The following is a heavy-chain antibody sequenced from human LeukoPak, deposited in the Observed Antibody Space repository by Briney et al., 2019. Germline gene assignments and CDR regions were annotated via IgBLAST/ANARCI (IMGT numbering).Heavy chain of an antibody. Sequence: SVKVSCKASGGTFSSYAISWVRQAPGQGLEWMGGIIPIFGTANYAQKFQGRVTITADESTSTAYMELSSLRSEDTAVYYCGRGIDSSGLDAFDIWGQGTMVTVSS. CDR2: IIPIFGTA. V-gene: IGHV1-69*01. D-gene: IGHD3-22*01. CDR3: GRGIDSSGLDAFDI. J-gene: IGHJ3*02. CDR1: GGTFSSYA.